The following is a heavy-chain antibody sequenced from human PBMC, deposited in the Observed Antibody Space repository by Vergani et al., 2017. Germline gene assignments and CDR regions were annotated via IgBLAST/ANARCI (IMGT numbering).Heavy chain of an antibody. Sequence: EVQLVESAGALVNPGGCLTLSCVASGFRLSTYIFNWVRPAPGGGLEWVSSLNKNNYYINYADSVKGRFTISRDNGKNSLFLQMSSLKVEDTGVYYVAREVSNEGFDYWGQGTRVTVS. V-gene: IGHV3-21*01. CDR2: LNKNNYYI. CDR1: GFRLSTYI. J-gene: IGHJ4*02. D-gene: IGHD4-11*01. CDR3: AREVSNEGFDY.